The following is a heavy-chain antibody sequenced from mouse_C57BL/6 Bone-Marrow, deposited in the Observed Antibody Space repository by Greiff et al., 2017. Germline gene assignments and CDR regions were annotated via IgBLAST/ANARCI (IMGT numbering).Heavy chain of an antibody. Sequence: QVQLQQSGAELVRPGTSVKMSCKASGYTFTNYWIGWAKQRPGHGLEWIGDIYPGGGYTNYNEKFKGKATLTADKSSSTAYMQFSSLTSEDSAIYYCARWGIGDWFAYWGQGTLVTVSA. J-gene: IGHJ3*01. CDR2: IYPGGGYT. CDR3: ARWGIGDWFAY. V-gene: IGHV1-63*01. CDR1: GYTFTNYW.